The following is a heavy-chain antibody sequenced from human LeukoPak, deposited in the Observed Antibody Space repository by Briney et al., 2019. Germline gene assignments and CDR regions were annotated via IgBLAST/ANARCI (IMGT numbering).Heavy chain of an antibody. CDR2: IYYSGST. CDR3: AREDDSSGPFDY. V-gene: IGHV4-59*01. D-gene: IGHD3-22*01. Sequence: KPSETLSLTCTVSGGSISSYYWSWIRQPPGKGLEWIGYIYYSGSTNYNPSLKSRVTISVDTSKNQFSLKLSSVTAADTAVYYCAREDDSSGPFDYWGQGTLVTVSS. CDR1: GGSISSYY. J-gene: IGHJ4*02.